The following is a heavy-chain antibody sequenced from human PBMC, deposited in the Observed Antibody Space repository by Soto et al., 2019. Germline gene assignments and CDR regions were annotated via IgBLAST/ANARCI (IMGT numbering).Heavy chain of an antibody. V-gene: IGHV5-10-1*01. Sequence: GESLKISCKGSGYSFTSYWISWVRQMPGKGLEWMGRIDPSDSYTNYSPSFQGHVTISADKSISTAYLQWSSLKASDTAMYYCARGGYDILTGYLGPYYFDYWGQGTQVTVSS. CDR1: GYSFTSYW. CDR2: IDPSDSYT. J-gene: IGHJ4*02. CDR3: ARGGYDILTGYLGPYYFDY. D-gene: IGHD3-9*01.